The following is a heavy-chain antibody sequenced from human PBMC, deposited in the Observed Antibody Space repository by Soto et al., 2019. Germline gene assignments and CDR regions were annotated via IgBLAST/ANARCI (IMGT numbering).Heavy chain of an antibody. Sequence: SETLSLTCTVSGGSISSYYWSWIRQPPGKGLEWIGYIYYSGSTNYNPSLKSRVTISVDTSKNQFSLKLSSVTAADTAVYYCAGYNWNVHWFDPWGQGTLVTVSS. CDR2: IYYSGST. CDR3: AGYNWNVHWFDP. D-gene: IGHD1-1*01. CDR1: GGSISSYY. J-gene: IGHJ5*02. V-gene: IGHV4-59*01.